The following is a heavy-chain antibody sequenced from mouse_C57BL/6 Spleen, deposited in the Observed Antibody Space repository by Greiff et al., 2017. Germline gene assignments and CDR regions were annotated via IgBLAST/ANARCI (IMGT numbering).Heavy chain of an antibody. D-gene: IGHD2-4*01. CDR1: GFSLTSYG. V-gene: IGHV2-2*01. Sequence: QVQLKQSGPGLVQPSQSLSITCTVSGFSLTSYGVHWVRQSPGKGLEWLGVLWSGGSTDYNAAFISRLSISKDNSKSQVFFKMNSLQADDTAIYYCAREYDYDGRLGYAMDYWGQGTSVTVSS. CDR2: LWSGGST. CDR3: AREYDYDGRLGYAMDY. J-gene: IGHJ4*01.